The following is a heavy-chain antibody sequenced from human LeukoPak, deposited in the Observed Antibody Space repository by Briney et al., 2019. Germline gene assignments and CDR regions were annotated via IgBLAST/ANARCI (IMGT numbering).Heavy chain of an antibody. Sequence: SVKVSCKASGFTFTSSAVQWVRQARGQRLEWIGWIVVGSGNTNYAQKFQERVTITRDMSTSTAYMELSSLRSEDTAVYYCFSLYYYDSSGVDHWGQGTLVTVSS. CDR2: IVVGSGNT. V-gene: IGHV1-58*01. D-gene: IGHD3-22*01. CDR3: FSLYYYDSSGVDH. CDR1: GFTFTSSA. J-gene: IGHJ4*02.